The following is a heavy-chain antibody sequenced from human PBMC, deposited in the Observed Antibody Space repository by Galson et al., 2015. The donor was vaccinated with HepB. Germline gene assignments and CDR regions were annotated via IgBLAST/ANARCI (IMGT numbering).Heavy chain of an antibody. CDR2: ISYDGTNK. J-gene: IGHJ4*02. CDR1: GLTFSSYA. D-gene: IGHD5-12*01. CDR3: ASQHSGYDRMFDY. Sequence: SLRLSCAASGLTFSSYAMHWVRQAPGKGLEWVAIISYDGTNKYYVDSVKGRFTISRDNSRDTLYLQMNSLRAEDTAVYYCASQHSGYDRMFDYWGQGTLVTVSS. V-gene: IGHV3-30*04.